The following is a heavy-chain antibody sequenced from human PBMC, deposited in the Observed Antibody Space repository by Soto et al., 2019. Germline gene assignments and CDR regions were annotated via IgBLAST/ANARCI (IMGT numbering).Heavy chain of an antibody. CDR2: ISGGGDSA. CDR3: AKAGGSTWDYGMDV. D-gene: IGHD2-15*01. Sequence: EVQLLESGGGLVQPGGSLRLSCAASGFTFSRHAMSWVRQAPGKGLEWVSAISGGGDSAYHAHSVKGRFTISRDNSKNTLFPQMNSLRAEDTALYYCAKAGGSTWDYGMDVWGQGTTVTVSS. CDR1: GFTFSRHA. V-gene: IGHV3-23*01. J-gene: IGHJ6*02.